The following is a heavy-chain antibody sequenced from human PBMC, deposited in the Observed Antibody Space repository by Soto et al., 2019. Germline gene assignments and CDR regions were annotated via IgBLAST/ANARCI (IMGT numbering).Heavy chain of an antibody. CDR2: IIPILGIA. V-gene: IGHV1-69*02. Sequence: QVQLVQSGAEVKKPGSSVKVSCKASGGTFSSYTISWVRQAPGQRLEWMGRIIPILGIANYAQKFQGRVTITADKSTSTAYMELSSLRSEDTAVYYCARVLAVAGTPLRWFDPWGQGTLVTVSS. CDR3: ARVLAVAGTPLRWFDP. CDR1: GGTFSSYT. D-gene: IGHD6-19*01. J-gene: IGHJ5*02.